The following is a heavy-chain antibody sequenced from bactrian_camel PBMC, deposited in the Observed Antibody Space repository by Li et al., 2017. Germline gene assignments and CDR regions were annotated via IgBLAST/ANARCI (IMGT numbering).Heavy chain of an antibody. J-gene: IGHJ4*01. V-gene: IGHV3S63*01. CDR3: AVDKRSGGNCYLSRFLARITL. CDR1: GFTLADSD. D-gene: IGHD2*01. CDR2: IDSNGSP. Sequence: VQLVESGGGSVQAGGSLNLSCTASGFTLADSDMGWYRQAPGKEREGVATIDSNGSPSYADSVKGRFTISQDNAKNTLHLQMNSLKPEDTALYYCAVDKRSGGNCYLSRFLARITLWGQGTQVTVS.